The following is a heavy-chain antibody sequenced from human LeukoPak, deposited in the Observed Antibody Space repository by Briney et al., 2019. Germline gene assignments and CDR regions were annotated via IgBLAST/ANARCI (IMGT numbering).Heavy chain of an antibody. CDR3: ARVPFLWFGESPFDY. CDR1: GGSISSSNW. Sequence: PSETLSLTCAVSGGSISSSNWWSWVRQPPGKGLEWIGEIYHSGSTNYNPSLKSRVTISVDKSKNQFSLKLSSVTAADTAVYYCARVPFLWFGESPFDYWGQGTLVTVSS. V-gene: IGHV4-4*02. CDR2: IYHSGST. D-gene: IGHD3-10*01. J-gene: IGHJ4*02.